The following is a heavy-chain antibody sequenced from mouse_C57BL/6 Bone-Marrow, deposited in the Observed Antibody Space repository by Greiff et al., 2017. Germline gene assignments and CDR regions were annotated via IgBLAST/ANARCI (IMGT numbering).Heavy chain of an antibody. CDR2: IDPSDSYT. CDR3: AREGGTTGVATGGLAGTRYFDV. Sequence: VQLQQPGAELVMPGASVKLSCKASGYTFTSYWMHWVKQRPGQGLEWIGEIDPSDSYTNYNQKFKGKSTLTVDKSSSTAYMQLSSLTSEDSAVYYCAREGGTTGVATGGLAGTRYFDVWGTGTTVTVSS. J-gene: IGHJ1*03. CDR1: GYTFTSYW. V-gene: IGHV1-69*01. D-gene: IGHD1-1*01.